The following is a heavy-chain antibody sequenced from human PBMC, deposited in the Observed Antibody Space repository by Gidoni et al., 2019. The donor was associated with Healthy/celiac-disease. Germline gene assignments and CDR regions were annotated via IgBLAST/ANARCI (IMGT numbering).Heavy chain of an antibody. J-gene: IGHJ3*02. V-gene: IGHV4-39*07. CDR3: ARTTRGVGARVFDI. CDR1: GGSISSSSYY. Sequence: QLQLQESGPGLVKPSATLSLTCTVSGGSISSSSYYWGWIRQPPGKGLEWIGSIYYSGRTYYNPSLKSRVTISVDTSKNQFSLKLSSVTAADTAVYYCARTTRGVGARVFDIWGQGTMVTVSS. CDR2: IYYSGRT. D-gene: IGHD1-26*01.